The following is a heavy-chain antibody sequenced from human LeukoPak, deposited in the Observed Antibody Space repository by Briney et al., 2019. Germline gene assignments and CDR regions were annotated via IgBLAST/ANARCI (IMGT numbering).Heavy chain of an antibody. D-gene: IGHD1-26*01. J-gene: IGHJ4*02. Sequence: SVKVSCKASGGTFSSYAISWVRQAPGQGLEWMGGIIPIFGTANYAQKFQGRVTITADESTSTAYMELSSLRSEDTAVYYCARSIVGATDFDYWGQGTLVTVSS. V-gene: IGHV1-69*13. CDR2: IIPIFGTA. CDR1: GGTFSSYA. CDR3: ARSIVGATDFDY.